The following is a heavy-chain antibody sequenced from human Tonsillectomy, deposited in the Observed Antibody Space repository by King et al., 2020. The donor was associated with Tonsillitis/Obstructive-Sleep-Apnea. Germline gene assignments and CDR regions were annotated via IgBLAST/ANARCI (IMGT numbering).Heavy chain of an antibody. Sequence: VQLVESGGGLVQRGRSLRLSCAASGFTFDGYAMHWVRQAPGKGLEWVSGISWNSGSIGYAESVKGRFTISRDNAKNSLYLQMNSLRPEDTALYYCAKDIGGDYGGGALDIWGQGTMVTVSS. CDR2: ISWNSGSI. CDR3: AKDIGGDYGGGALDI. J-gene: IGHJ3*02. V-gene: IGHV3-9*01. CDR1: GFTFDGYA. D-gene: IGHD4-17*01.